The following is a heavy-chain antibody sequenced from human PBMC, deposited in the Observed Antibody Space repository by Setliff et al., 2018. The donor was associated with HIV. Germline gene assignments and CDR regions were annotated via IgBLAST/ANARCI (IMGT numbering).Heavy chain of an antibody. V-gene: IGHV3-13*01. CDR2: LGVRGDT. CDR3: LRGSIQVPGLDHMDV. J-gene: IGHJ6*03. D-gene: IGHD5-18*01. CDR1: GFTLRSYD. Sequence: GSLRLSCVVSGFTLRSYDMYWVRQAPGKGLEWVSGLGVRGDTYYTGSVKGRFAISRESAKNSLYLRMSNLRPEDTGVYYCLRGSIQVPGLDHMDVCGKGTTVTVSS.